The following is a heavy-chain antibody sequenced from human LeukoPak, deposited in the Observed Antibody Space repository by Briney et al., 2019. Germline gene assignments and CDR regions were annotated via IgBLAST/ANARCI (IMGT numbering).Heavy chain of an antibody. D-gene: IGHD3-16*02. CDR1: GGSISSSSYY. Sequence: SETLSLTCTVSGGSISSSSYYWGWIRQPPGKGLEWIGSIYYSGSTYYNPSLKSRVTISVDTSKNQFSLKLSSVIAADTAVYYCARWALRLGELSSADYWGQGTLVTVSS. CDR2: IYYSGST. V-gene: IGHV4-39*07. CDR3: ARWALRLGELSSADY. J-gene: IGHJ4*02.